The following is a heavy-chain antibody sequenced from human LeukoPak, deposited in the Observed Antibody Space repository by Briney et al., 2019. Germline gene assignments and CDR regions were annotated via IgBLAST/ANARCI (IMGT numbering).Heavy chain of an antibody. CDR1: GFTLSSYG. Sequence: GGSLSLSCAASGFTLSSYGMNWVRQAPGKGLDWVAFLRYDGSTAFYEDSVKGRFTISRDNSKNTLYLQMNSLTPADTAIYYCAKDPYGGTYPSYFDYWGQGTLVTVSS. CDR2: LRYDGSTA. V-gene: IGHV3-30*02. J-gene: IGHJ4*02. CDR3: AKDPYGGTYPSYFDY. D-gene: IGHD1-26*01.